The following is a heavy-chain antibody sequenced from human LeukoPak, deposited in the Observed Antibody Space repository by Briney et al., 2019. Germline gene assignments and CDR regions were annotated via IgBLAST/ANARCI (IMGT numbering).Heavy chain of an antibody. CDR3: AREQAVKFDF. Sequence: PSETLSLTCSVSGDSLSSYYWNWIRQPAGEGLEWIGRINTSGGSNYNPSVRTRASMSVDTSKNQFSLKLTSVTAADTAVYYCAREQAVKFDFWGQGTLVTVSS. V-gene: IGHV4-4*07. J-gene: IGHJ4*02. D-gene: IGHD4-17*01. CDR2: INTSGGS. CDR1: GDSLSSYY.